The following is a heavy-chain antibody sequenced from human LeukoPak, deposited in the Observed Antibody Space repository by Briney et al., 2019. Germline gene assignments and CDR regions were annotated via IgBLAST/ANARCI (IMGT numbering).Heavy chain of an antibody. CDR1: GGSLSSYY. Sequence: SETLSLTCTVSGGSLSSYYWSWIRQPPGKGLEWIGYIYYSGSTNYNPSLKSRVTISVDTSKNQFSLKLSSVTAADTAVYYCARQGRLFNRYYFDYWGQGTLVTVSS. CDR3: ARQGRLFNRYYFDY. D-gene: IGHD1-14*01. CDR2: IYYSGST. V-gene: IGHV4-59*08. J-gene: IGHJ4*02.